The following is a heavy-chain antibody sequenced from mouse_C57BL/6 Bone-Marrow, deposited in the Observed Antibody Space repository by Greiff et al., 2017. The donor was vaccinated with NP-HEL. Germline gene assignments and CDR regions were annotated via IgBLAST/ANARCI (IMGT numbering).Heavy chain of an antibody. D-gene: IGHD2-4*01. CDR1: GYTFTDYE. Sequence: QVQLQQSGAELVRPGASVTLSCKASGYTFTDYEMHWVKQTPVHGLEWIGAIDPETGGTAYNQKFKGKAILTADKSSSTAYMELRRLTSEDSAVYYCTRSEDYDGTGYFDYWGQGTALTVSS. CDR3: TRSEDYDGTGYFDY. V-gene: IGHV1-15*01. CDR2: IDPETGGT. J-gene: IGHJ2*01.